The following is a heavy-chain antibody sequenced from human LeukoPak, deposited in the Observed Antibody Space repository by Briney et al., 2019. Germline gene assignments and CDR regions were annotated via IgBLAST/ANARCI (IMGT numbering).Heavy chain of an antibody. V-gene: IGHV1-24*01. D-gene: IGHD3-22*01. Sequence: ASVKVSCKVSGYTLTELSMHWVRQAPGKGLEWMGGFDPEDGETIYAQKFQGRVTMTEDTSTDTAYMELSSLRSEDTAVYYCATEGNYYDSSGYFDYWGQGTLVTVSS. CDR2: FDPEDGET. J-gene: IGHJ4*02. CDR3: ATEGNYYDSSGYFDY. CDR1: GYTLTELS.